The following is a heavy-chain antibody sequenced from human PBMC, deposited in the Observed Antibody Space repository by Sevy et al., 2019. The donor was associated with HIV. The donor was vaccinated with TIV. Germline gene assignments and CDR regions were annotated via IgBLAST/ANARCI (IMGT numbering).Heavy chain of an antibody. CDR2: IWYDGSNK. D-gene: IGHD1-7*01. V-gene: IGHV3-33*01. J-gene: IGHJ3*02. CDR1: GFTFSSYG. Sequence: GGSLRLSCAASGFTFSSYGMHWVRQAPGKGLEWVAVIWYDGSNKYYADSVKGRFTISRDNSKNTLYLQMNSLRAEDTAVYYCAGDRNYLGAFDIWGQGTMVTVSS. CDR3: AGDRNYLGAFDI.